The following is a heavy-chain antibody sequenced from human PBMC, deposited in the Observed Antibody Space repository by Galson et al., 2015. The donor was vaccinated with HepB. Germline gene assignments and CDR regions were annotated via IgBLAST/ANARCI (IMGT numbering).Heavy chain of an antibody. CDR1: GYTFTNYG. J-gene: IGHJ4*02. Sequence: SVKVSCKASGYTFTNYGVSWVRLAPGQGPEWMGWISGNTGHTKYAQKVQGRVTMTTDTSTSTAYMELRSLRSDDTAIYYCARDLGGDYIPPCNYWGRGSLLTVSS. V-gene: IGHV1-18*04. CDR3: ARDLGGDYIPPCNY. CDR2: ISGNTGHT. D-gene: IGHD4-17*01.